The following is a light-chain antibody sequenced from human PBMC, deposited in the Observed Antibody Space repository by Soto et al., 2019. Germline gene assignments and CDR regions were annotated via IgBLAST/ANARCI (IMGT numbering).Light chain of an antibody. CDR1: SSNIGNNY. V-gene: IGLV1-51*02. J-gene: IGLJ2*01. CDR3: GTWDSYVSTVV. CDR2: ENN. Sequence: QSVLTQPPSVSAAPGQTVTISCSGSSSNIGNNYVSWYQQLPGTAPKLLIYENNKRPSGIPDRFSGSKSGTSATLGITGLQTGDEADYYCGTWDSYVSTVVFGGGTKLTVL.